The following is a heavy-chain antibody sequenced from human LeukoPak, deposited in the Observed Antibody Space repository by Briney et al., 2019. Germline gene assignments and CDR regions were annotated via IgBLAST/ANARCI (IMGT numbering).Heavy chain of an antibody. CDR2: INAGNGNT. D-gene: IGHD2-15*01. V-gene: IGHV1-3*01. CDR1: GYTFTSYA. Sequence: GASVKVSCKASGYTFTSYAMHWVRQAPGQRLEWMGWINAGNGNTKYPQKFQGRVTITRDTSASTAYMELSSLRSEDTAVYYCARDLRDIEGMDVWGQGTTVTVSS. CDR3: ARDLRDIEGMDV. J-gene: IGHJ6*02.